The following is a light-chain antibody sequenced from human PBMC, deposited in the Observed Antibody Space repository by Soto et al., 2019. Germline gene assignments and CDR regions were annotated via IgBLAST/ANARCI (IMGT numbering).Light chain of an antibody. V-gene: IGLV2-11*01. CDR2: DVS. CDR3: CSYAGNSLWV. J-gene: IGLJ3*02. CDR1: SSDVGGYNY. Sequence: QSALTQPRSVSGSPGQSVTISCTGTSSDVGGYNYVSWYQQHPGKAPKLMIYDVSKCPSGVPDRFSGSKSGNTASLTISGLQAEDEADYCCCSYAGNSLWVFGGGTKVTVL.